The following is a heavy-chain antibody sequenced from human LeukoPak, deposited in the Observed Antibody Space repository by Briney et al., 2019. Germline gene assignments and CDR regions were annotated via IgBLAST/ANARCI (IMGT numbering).Heavy chain of an antibody. CDR3: ASYEWFGELERIYYYYGMDV. V-gene: IGHV1-69*04. CDR1: GGTFSSYA. CDR2: IIPILGIA. D-gene: IGHD3-10*01. Sequence: PVKVSCKASGGTFSSYAISWVRQAPGQGLEWMGRIIPILGIANYAQKFQGRVTITADKSTSTAYMELSSLRSEDTAVYYCASYEWFGELERIYYYYGMDVWGQGTTVTVSS. J-gene: IGHJ6*02.